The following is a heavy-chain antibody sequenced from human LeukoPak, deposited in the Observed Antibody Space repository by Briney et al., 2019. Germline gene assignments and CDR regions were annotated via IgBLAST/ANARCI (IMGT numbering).Heavy chain of an antibody. V-gene: IGHV3-30*04. D-gene: IGHD3-10*01. CDR2: ISSDGSNK. Sequence: GRSLRLSCAASGFTFSSYAMHWVRQAPGKGLEWVAVISSDGSNKYYADSVKGRFTISRDISKNTLYLQMNSLRAEDTAVYYCAKDRVFELWFEEASPYYFDYWGQGTLVTVSS. J-gene: IGHJ4*02. CDR1: GFTFSSYA. CDR3: AKDRVFELWFEEASPYYFDY.